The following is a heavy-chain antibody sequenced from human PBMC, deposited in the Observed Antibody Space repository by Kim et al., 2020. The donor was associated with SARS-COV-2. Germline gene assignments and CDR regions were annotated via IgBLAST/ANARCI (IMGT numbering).Heavy chain of an antibody. J-gene: IGHJ4*02. CDR1: GFTFDDYA. CDR2: ISWNSGSI. Sequence: GGSLRLSCAASGFTFDDYAMHWVRQAPGKGLEWVSGISWNSGSIGYADSVKGRFTISRDNAKNSLYLQMNSLRAEDTALYYCAKDKYSSSWYGSSYFDYWGQGTLVTVSS. CDR3: AKDKYSSSWYGSSYFDY. D-gene: IGHD6-13*01. V-gene: IGHV3-9*01.